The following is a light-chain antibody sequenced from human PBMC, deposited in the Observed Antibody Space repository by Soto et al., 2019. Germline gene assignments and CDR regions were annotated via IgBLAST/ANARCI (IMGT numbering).Light chain of an antibody. CDR3: HQYDNSPRT. CDR1: QSVSSNS. CDR2: GAS. J-gene: IGKJ1*01. V-gene: IGKV3-20*01. Sequence: EIVLTQSPGTLSLSPGERATLSCRASQSVSSNSLAWYQQRPGQAPRLLIYGASSRATGIPDRFSGSGSGTDLTLTISRLEPEDFAVYYCHQYDNSPRTFGQGTKVEIK.